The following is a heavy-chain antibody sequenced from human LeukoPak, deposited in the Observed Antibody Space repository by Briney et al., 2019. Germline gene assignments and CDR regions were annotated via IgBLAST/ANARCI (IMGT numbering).Heavy chain of an antibody. J-gene: IGHJ4*02. V-gene: IGHV3-7*01. CDR3: TRAYSYYPY. CDR1: GFTFSDFW. Sequence: PGGSLRPSCAASGFTFSDFWMTWVRQAPGKGLEWVANIKQDGSEKYYVDSVMGRFTISRDNAKNSLFLHMSSLRVEDTAVYYCTRAYSYYPYWGQGTLVSVSS. CDR2: IKQDGSEK. D-gene: IGHD3-10*01.